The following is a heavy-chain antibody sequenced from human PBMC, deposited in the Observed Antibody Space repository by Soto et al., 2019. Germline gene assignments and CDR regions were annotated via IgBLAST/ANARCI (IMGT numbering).Heavy chain of an antibody. J-gene: IGHJ4*02. CDR1: GFIFSDSW. CDR3: GRGGPGVPIYYPDY. V-gene: IGHV3-74*01. CDR2: ISSDATTT. Sequence: PGGSLRLSCAASGFIFSDSWRHWLRQAPGRGLVWVSRISSDATTTTYAASVKGRFTISRDDAKNTLYLQMNSVSAEDTAMYYCGRGGPGVPIYYPDYGGRETKVTAPS. D-gene: IGHD3-3*01.